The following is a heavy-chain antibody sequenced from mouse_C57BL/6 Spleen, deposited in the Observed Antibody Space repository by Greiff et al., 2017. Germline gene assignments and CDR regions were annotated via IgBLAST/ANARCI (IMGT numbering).Heavy chain of an antibody. CDR2: IHPGSGST. Sequence: VKLQQPGAELVKPGASVKMSCKASGYTFTSYWITWVKQRPGQGLEWIGDIHPGSGSTNYNEKFKGKATLTVDTSSSTAYMQLSSLTSEDSAVYYCTRRTMGYAMDYWGQGTSVTVSS. V-gene: IGHV1-55*01. J-gene: IGHJ4*01. CDR1: GYTFTSYW. CDR3: TRRTMGYAMDY.